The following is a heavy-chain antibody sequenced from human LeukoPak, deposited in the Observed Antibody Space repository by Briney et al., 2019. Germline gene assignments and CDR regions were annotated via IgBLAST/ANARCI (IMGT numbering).Heavy chain of an antibody. CDR2: IYSGGST. V-gene: IGHV3-66*01. J-gene: IGHJ4*02. Sequence: GVSLRLSCAASGFTVSSNYMSWVRQAPGKGLEWVSVIYSGGSTYYADSVKGRFTISRDNSKNTLYLQMNSLRAEDTAVYYCAREGCSGGSCYYGYWGQGTLVTVSS. D-gene: IGHD2-15*01. CDR1: GFTVSSNY. CDR3: AREGCSGGSCYYGY.